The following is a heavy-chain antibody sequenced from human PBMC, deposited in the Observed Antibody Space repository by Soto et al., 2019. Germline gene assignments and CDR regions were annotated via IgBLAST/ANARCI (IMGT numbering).Heavy chain of an antibody. V-gene: IGHV4-4*07. CDR3: ARALSSAAGLYFDF. Sequence: SETLSLTCTVSGGSISTYYWSWIRQPAGKGMEWIGRIHTTDGTKYNPSLKSRVTMSIDTSNNQFSLKLSSLTAADTAVYYCARALSSAAGLYFDFWGQGTLVTVSS. D-gene: IGHD6-13*01. CDR1: GGSISTYY. J-gene: IGHJ4*02. CDR2: IHTTDGT.